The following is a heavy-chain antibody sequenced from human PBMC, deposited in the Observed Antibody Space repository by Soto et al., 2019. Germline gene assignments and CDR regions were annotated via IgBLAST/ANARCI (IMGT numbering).Heavy chain of an antibody. D-gene: IGHD2-15*01. Sequence: GGSLRLSCAASGFTFSSYWMSWVRQAPGKGLEWVANIKQDGSEKYYVDSVKGRFTISRDNAKNSLYLQMNSLRAEDTAVYYCARDFRTEGLEFNIYDYWGQGTLVTVSS. V-gene: IGHV3-7*01. CDR2: IKQDGSEK. CDR3: ARDFRTEGLEFNIYDY. CDR1: GFTFSSYW. J-gene: IGHJ4*02.